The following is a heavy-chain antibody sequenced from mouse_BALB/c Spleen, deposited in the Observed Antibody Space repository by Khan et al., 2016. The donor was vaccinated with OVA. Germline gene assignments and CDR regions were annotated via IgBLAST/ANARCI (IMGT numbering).Heavy chain of an antibody. V-gene: IGHV3-2*02. CDR2: ISYSGST. Sequence: EVQLQESGPGLVKPSQSLSLTCTVTGYSITSGYGWNWLRQFPGNKLEWMGYISYSGSTKYNPSLKSRISITTDTSKNQFFLQFNSVTTEDTATACCARTPRIKYWGQGTTLTVSS. D-gene: IGHD2-10*02. CDR3: ARTPRIKY. J-gene: IGHJ2*01. CDR1: GYSITSGYG.